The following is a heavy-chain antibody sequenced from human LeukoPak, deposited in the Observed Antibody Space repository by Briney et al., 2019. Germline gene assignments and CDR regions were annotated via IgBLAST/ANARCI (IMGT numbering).Heavy chain of an antibody. CDR3: ARGMDIVATRFDY. V-gene: IGHV1-2*02. D-gene: IGHD5-12*01. CDR1: GYTFTGYY. CDR2: INPNSGGT. J-gene: IGHJ4*02. Sequence: GASVKVSCKASGYTFTGYYMHWVRQAPGQGLEWMGWINPNSGGTNYAQKFQGRVTMTRDTSISTAYMELSRLRSDDTAVYYCARGMDIVATRFDYWGQGTLVTVSS.